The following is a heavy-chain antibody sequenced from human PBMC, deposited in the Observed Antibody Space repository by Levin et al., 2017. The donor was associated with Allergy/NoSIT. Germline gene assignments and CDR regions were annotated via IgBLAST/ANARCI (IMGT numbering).Heavy chain of an antibody. Sequence: GGSLRLSCSASGFTFSTYSMNWVRQAPGKGLEWISYITSGSSTMYADSVKGGCTVSRDNDKNSLYLQMNSLRAEDTALYYCARVGRSGYCQDYWGQGTLVTVSS. D-gene: IGHD3-3*01. CDR2: ITSGSSTM. J-gene: IGHJ4*02. V-gene: IGHV3-48*01. CDR1: GFTFSTYS. CDR3: ARVGRSGYCQDY.